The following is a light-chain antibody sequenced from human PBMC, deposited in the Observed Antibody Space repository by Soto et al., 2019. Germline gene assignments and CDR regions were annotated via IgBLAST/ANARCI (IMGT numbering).Light chain of an antibody. CDR3: QSYDSSLSGYV. V-gene: IGLV1-40*01. Sequence: QSVLTQPPSASGTPGQIVAISCSGSSSNIGSNTVTWYQQLPGTAPKLLIYGNSNRPSGVPDRFSGPKSGTSASLAITGLQAEDEADYYCQSYDSSLSGYVFGTGTKLTVL. CDR1: SSNIGSNT. CDR2: GNS. J-gene: IGLJ1*01.